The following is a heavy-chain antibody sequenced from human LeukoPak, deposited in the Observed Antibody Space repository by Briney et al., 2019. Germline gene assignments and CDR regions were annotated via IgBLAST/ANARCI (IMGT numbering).Heavy chain of an antibody. Sequence: GGSLRLSCVASGLNFGESAMHWVRQAPGKGLECVSLISADGGSAFSADSVKGRFSISRDNSKNSLYLQMDSLRSEDTAMYYCAKESGKFDYWGQGTLVVVSS. CDR3: AKESGKFDY. J-gene: IGHJ4*02. CDR2: ISADGGSA. V-gene: IGHV3-43*02. CDR1: GLNFGESA.